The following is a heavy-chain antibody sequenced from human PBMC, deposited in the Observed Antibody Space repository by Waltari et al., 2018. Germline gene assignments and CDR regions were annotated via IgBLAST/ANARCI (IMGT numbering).Heavy chain of an antibody. CDR3: ATYIGASVGTAAFDV. Sequence: QLQLLESGPGLVKPSETLSLTCSVSGGSITSSRHYSGWIRQPPGQGLEWIGTISYAGATYSSPSLNSRVTVSRDTPKNQLSLTLGSVTASDTAVYYCATYIGASVGTAAFDVWGQGAMVTVSS. J-gene: IGHJ3*01. CDR1: GGSITSSRHY. CDR2: ISYAGAT. V-gene: IGHV4-39*01. D-gene: IGHD5-12*01.